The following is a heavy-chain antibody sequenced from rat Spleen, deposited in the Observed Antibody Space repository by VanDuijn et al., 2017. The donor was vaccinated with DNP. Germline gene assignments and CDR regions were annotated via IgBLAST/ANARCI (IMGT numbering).Heavy chain of an antibody. V-gene: IGHV3-3*01. CDR1: FYSITSSNK. D-gene: IGHD1-11*01. CDR3: ARGLNYGGYKYYYWYFDF. J-gene: IGHJ1*01. CDR2: IDGAGST. Sequence: EVQLQESGPGLVKPSQSLSLTCSVTFYSITSSNKWNWIRKFPENKLEWMGHIDGAGSTNYNPSLKSRISITRDTSRNHFFLQLNSVTTEDTATYYCARGLNYGGYKYYYWYFDFWGPGTMVTVSS.